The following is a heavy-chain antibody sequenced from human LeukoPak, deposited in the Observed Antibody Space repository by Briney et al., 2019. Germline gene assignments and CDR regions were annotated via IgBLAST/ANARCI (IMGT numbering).Heavy chain of an antibody. CDR3: ARDLIGEFPQLDY. J-gene: IGHJ4*02. V-gene: IGHV3-66*01. CDR1: GFTFSSYS. D-gene: IGHD3-10*01. Sequence: GGSLRLSCAASGFTFSSYSMNWVRQAPGKGLEWVSVIYSGGSTYYADSVKGRFTISRDNSKNTLYLQMNSLRAEDTAVYYCARDLIGEFPQLDYWGQGTLVTVSS. CDR2: IYSGGST.